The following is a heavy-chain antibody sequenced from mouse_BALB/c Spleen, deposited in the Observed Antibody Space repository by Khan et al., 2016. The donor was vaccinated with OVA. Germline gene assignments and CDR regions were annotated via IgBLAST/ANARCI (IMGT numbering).Heavy chain of an antibody. CDR1: GYTFTSYF. Sequence: QVQLQQSGAELVKPGASVKLSCKASGYTFTSYFMYWVKQRPGQGLEWIGEINPSNGGTNFNEKFKSKATLTVDKSSSTAYMQLSSLTSEDSAVYYCIRRGTARATLWFAYWGQGTLVTVSA. J-gene: IGHJ3*01. V-gene: IGHV1S81*02. CDR3: IRRGTARATLWFAY. D-gene: IGHD3-2*01. CDR2: INPSNGGT.